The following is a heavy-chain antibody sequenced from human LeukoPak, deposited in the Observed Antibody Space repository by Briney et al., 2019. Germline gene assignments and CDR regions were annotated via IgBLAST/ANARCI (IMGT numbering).Heavy chain of an antibody. V-gene: IGHV3-7*03. CDR1: GFTFSSYW. D-gene: IGHD3-10*01. CDR3: ARGVEGWVWFGELLLDY. J-gene: IGHJ4*02. Sequence: GGSLRLSCAASGFTFSSYWMSWGRQAPGKGLEWVANIKQDGSEKNYVDSVKGRFIISRDNAKNSLYLQMNSLRAEDTAVYYCARGVEGWVWFGELLLDYWGQGTLVTVSS. CDR2: IKQDGSEK.